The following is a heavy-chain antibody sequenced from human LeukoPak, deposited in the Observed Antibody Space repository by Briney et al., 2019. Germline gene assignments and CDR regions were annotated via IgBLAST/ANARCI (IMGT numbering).Heavy chain of an antibody. V-gene: IGHV4-39*01. Sequence: SETLSLTCTVSGGSISSSSYYWGWIRQPPGKGLEWIGSTYYSGSTYYNPSLKSRVTISVDTSKNQFSLKLSSVTAADTAVYYCASNGYDSSGYYSDWGQGTLVTVSS. CDR2: TYYSGST. J-gene: IGHJ4*02. D-gene: IGHD3-22*01. CDR3: ASNGYDSSGYYSD. CDR1: GGSISSSSYY.